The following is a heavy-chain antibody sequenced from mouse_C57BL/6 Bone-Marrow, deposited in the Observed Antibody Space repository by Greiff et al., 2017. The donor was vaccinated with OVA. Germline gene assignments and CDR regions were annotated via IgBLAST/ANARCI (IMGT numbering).Heavy chain of an antibody. V-gene: IGHV1-54*01. D-gene: IGHD1-1*01. CDR2: INPGSGGT. CDR3: ASTTPGDFDV. CDR1: GYAFTNYL. Sequence: VQLQQSGAELVRPGTSVKVSCKASGYAFTNYLIEWVKQRPGQGLEWIGVINPGSGGTTYNEKFKGKATLTADKSSSTAYMQLSSLTSEDSAVYFCASTTPGDFDVWSTGTTVTVSS. J-gene: IGHJ1*03.